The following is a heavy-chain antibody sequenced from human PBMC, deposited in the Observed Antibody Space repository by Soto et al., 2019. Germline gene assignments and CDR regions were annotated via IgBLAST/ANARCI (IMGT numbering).Heavy chain of an antibody. CDR1: GFTFSRYS. V-gene: IGHV3-21*01. Sequence: PXGSLRLSCAASGFTFSRYSMNWVRQAPGKGLEWVSSISSTTNYIYYADSMKGRFTVSRDNAKNSVYLDMNSLSAEDTAVYYCARESEDLTSNFDYWGQGTLVTVSS. CDR2: ISSTTNYI. CDR3: ARESEDLTSNFDY. J-gene: IGHJ4*02.